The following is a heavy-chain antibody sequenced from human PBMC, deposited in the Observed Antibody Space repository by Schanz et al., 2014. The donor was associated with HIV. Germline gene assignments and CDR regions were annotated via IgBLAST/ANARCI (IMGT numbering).Heavy chain of an antibody. CDR2: ISPYNGKT. CDR3: ARGARYGMDV. CDR1: GYTFTKYY. V-gene: IGHV1-18*01. J-gene: IGHJ6*02. Sequence: QVHLVQSGGEVKKPGASVRVSCKASGYTFTKYYINWVRQAPGQGLEWMGLISPYNGKTRYAEKFQDRVTMTTDTSTSTTYMELTSLRSDDTAVYYCARGARYGMDVWGQGTTVTVSS.